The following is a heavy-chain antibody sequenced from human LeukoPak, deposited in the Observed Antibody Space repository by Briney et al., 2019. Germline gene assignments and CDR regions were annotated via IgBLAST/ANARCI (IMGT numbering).Heavy chain of an antibody. V-gene: IGHV4-39*01. CDR3: ASGHYDSSGYLDY. D-gene: IGHD3-22*01. J-gene: IGHJ4*02. CDR1: GGSISSSSYY. Sequence: SETLSLTCTVSGGSISSSSYYWGWIRQPPGKGLEWIGSIYYSGSTYYSPSLKSRVTIPVDTSKNQFSLKLSSVTAADTAVYYCASGHYDSSGYLDYWGQGTLVTVSS. CDR2: IYYSGST.